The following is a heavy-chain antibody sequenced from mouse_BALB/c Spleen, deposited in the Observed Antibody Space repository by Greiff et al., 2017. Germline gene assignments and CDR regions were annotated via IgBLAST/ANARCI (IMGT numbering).Heavy chain of an antibody. D-gene: IGHD1-1*01. CDR2: ISSGGSYT. J-gene: IGHJ2*01. V-gene: IGHV5-6*02. Sequence: EVKLVESGGDLVKPGGSLKLSCAASGFTFSSYGMSWVRQTPDKRLEWVATISSGGSYTYYPDSVKGRFTISRDNAKNTLYLQMSSLKSEDTAMYYCARQFITTVVAHFDYWGQGTTLTVSS. CDR3: ARQFITTVVAHFDY. CDR1: GFTFSSYG.